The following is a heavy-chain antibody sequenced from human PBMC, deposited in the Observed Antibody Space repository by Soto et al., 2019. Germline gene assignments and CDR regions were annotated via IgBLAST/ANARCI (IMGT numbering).Heavy chain of an antibody. J-gene: IGHJ4*02. CDR2: INHSGST. CDR3: ARSPAGYGDYLFDY. D-gene: IGHD4-17*01. Sequence: PSETLSLTCAVYGGSFSGYYWTWIRQPPGTGLEWIGEINHSGSTNYNPSLKSRVTISVDRSKNQFSLKLSSVTAADTAVYYCARSPAGYGDYLFDYWGQGTLVTVSS. CDR1: GGSFSGYY. V-gene: IGHV4-34*01.